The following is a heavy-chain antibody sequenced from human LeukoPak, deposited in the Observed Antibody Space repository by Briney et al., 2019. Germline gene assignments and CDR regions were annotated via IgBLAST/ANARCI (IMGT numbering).Heavy chain of an antibody. CDR1: GFTFSSYW. J-gene: IGHJ6*03. CDR3: ARAAFFFNYMDV. CDR2: INSDGSST. V-gene: IGHV3-74*01. Sequence: PGGSLRLSCAASGFTFSSYWMHWVRQAPGKGLVWVSRINSDGSSTSYADSVKGRFTISRDNAKNTLYLQMNSLRAEDTAVYYCARAAFFFNYMDVWGKGTTVTVSS.